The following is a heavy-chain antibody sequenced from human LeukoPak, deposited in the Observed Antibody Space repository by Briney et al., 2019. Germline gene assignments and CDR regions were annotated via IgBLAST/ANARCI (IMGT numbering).Heavy chain of an antibody. CDR3: ARAVGAPPNYYYYGMDV. V-gene: IGHV1-69*04. Sequence: SVKVSCKASGGTFSSYAISWVRQAPGQGLEWMGRIIPILGIANYAQKFQGRVTITADKSTSTAYMELSSLRSEDTAVYYCARAVGAPPNYYYYGMDVWGQGTTVTVSS. CDR2: IIPILGIA. J-gene: IGHJ6*02. CDR1: GGTFSSYA. D-gene: IGHD1-26*01.